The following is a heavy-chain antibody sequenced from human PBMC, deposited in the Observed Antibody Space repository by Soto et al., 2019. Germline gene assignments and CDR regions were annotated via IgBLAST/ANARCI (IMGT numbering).Heavy chain of an antibody. J-gene: IGHJ4*02. CDR3: AKEHYDSGGSSPPPFDY. D-gene: IGHD3-22*01. Sequence: GGSLRLSCAASGFTFEDYTMHWVRQAPGKGLEWVSLISWDGGSTYSADSVKGRFTISRDNSKNSLYLQMNSLRTEDTALYYCAKEHYDSGGSSPPPFDYWGQGTLVTVSS. CDR2: ISWDGGST. CDR1: GFTFEDYT. V-gene: IGHV3-43*01.